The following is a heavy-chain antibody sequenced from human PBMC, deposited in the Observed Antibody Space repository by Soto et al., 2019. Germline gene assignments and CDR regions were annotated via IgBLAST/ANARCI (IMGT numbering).Heavy chain of an antibody. D-gene: IGHD2-15*01. CDR2: IYYSGST. Sequence: TLSLTCTVSGGSISSGGYYWSWIRQHPGKGLEWIGYIYYSGSTYYNPSLKSRVTISVDTSKNQFSLKLSSATAADTAVYYCARDQGYCSGGSCYTYWFDPWGQGTMVTVSS. CDR3: ARDQGYCSGGSCYTYWFDP. J-gene: IGHJ5*02. V-gene: IGHV4-31*03. CDR1: GGSISSGGYY.